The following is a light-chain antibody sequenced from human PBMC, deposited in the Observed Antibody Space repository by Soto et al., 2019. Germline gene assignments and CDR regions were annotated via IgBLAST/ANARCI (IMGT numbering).Light chain of an antibody. J-gene: IGLJ2*01. Sequence: QSVLTQPASVSGSPGQSITISCTGTNSDVGSYNFVSWYRQYSGKAPKLILYEVNKLPSGVPRRFLGSKSGNTASLTISGLQAVDDGDYYCCSYAGSGTFVFGGGTKLTVL. CDR3: CSYAGSGTFV. CDR2: EVN. V-gene: IGLV2-23*02. CDR1: NSDVGSYNF.